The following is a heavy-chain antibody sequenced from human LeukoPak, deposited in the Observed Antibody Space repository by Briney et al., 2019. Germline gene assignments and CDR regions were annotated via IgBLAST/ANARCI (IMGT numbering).Heavy chain of an antibody. V-gene: IGHV3-66*02. CDR1: GFNVSSNY. CDR2: IYGADAA. Sequence: GGSLRLSCAASGFNVSSNYMTWIRQAPGKGLEWVSLIYGADAAYYAESVRGRFIISRDNLKNTLFLQMNSLRVEDTALYYCVTSTGQQFIPYDYWGQGAHVTVSS. CDR3: VTSTGQQFIPYDY. D-gene: IGHD6-13*01. J-gene: IGHJ4*02.